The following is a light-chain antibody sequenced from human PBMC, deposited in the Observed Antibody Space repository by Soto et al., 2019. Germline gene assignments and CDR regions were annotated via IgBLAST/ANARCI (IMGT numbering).Light chain of an antibody. CDR1: QSVSSY. CDR3: QQRSNWPPIT. CDR2: DAS. Sequence: ILLTQSPATLSLSPGERATLSCRASQSVSSYLAWYQQKPGQAPRLLIYDASNRATGIPARFSGSGSGTDFTLTISSLEPEDFAVYYCQQRSNWPPITFGQGTRLEI. J-gene: IGKJ5*01. V-gene: IGKV3-11*01.